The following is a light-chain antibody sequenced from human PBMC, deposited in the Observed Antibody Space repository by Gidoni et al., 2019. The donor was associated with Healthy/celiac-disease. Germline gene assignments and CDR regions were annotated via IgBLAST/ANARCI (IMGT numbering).Light chain of an antibody. CDR1: QSVSSY. V-gene: IGKV3-11*01. CDR2: EAS. CDR3: QQRSNWPPT. Sequence: EIVLTQSPATLSLSPGERATLSCRASQSVSSYLAWYQQQPGHAPRLLIYEASNRATGIPARFSGSGSGTDFTLTISSLEPEDFAVYYCQQRSNWPPTFGEGTKVEIK. J-gene: IGKJ4*01.